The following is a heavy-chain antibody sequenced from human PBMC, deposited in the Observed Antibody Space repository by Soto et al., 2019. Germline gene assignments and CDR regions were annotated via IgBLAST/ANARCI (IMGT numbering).Heavy chain of an antibody. CDR1: GYTFTSYA. Sequence: GASVKVSCKASGYTFTSYAMHWVRQAPGQRLEWMGWINAGNGNTKYSQKFQGRVTITRDTSASTAYMELSSLRSEDTAVYYCARGKCSGGSCAPPLDPWGQGTLVTVS. J-gene: IGHJ5*02. CDR2: INAGNGNT. D-gene: IGHD2-15*01. V-gene: IGHV1-3*01. CDR3: ARGKCSGGSCAPPLDP.